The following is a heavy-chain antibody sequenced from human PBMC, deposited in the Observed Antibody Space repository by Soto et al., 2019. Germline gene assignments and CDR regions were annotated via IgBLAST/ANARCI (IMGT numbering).Heavy chain of an antibody. CDR3: ARRTTTPAAAGTLYYYYGMDV. CDR2: IYPGDSDT. Sequence: GESLKISCKGSGYSFTSYWIGWVRQMPGKGLEWMGIIYPGDSDTRYSPSFQGQVTISADKSISTAYLQWSSLKASDTTMYYCARRTTTPAAAGTLYYYYGMDVWGQGTTVTVSS. D-gene: IGHD6-13*01. CDR1: GYSFTSYW. V-gene: IGHV5-51*01. J-gene: IGHJ6*02.